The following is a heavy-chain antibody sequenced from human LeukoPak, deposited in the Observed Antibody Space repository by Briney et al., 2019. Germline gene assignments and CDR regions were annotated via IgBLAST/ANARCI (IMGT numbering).Heavy chain of an antibody. CDR1: GFTFSSYG. D-gene: IGHD3-3*01. V-gene: IGHV3-30*02. CDR2: IRYDGSNK. J-gene: IGHJ4*02. Sequence: GSLRLSCAASGFTFSSYGMHWVRQAPGKGLEWVAFIRYDGSNKYYADSVKGRFTISRDNAKNSLYLQMNSLRAEDTAVYYCARADYDFWSGYAQEGSNRFDYWGQGTLVTVSS. CDR3: ARADYDFWSGYAQEGSNRFDY.